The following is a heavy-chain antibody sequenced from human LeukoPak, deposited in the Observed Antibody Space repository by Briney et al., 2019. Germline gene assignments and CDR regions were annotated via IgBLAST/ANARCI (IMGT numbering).Heavy chain of an antibody. J-gene: IGHJ4*02. CDR3: ARAVGGYYYYFDY. Sequence: GGSLRLSCAASGFTLSSYSMNWVRQAPGKGLEWVSSISSSSSYIYYADSVKGRFTISRDNAKNSLYLQMNSLRAEDAAVYYCARAVGGYYYYFDYWGQGTLVTVSS. CDR1: GFTLSSYS. D-gene: IGHD3-22*01. CDR2: ISSSSSYI. V-gene: IGHV3-21*01.